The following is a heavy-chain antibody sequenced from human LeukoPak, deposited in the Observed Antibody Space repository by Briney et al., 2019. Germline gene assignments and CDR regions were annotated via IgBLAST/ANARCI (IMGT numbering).Heavy chain of an antibody. CDR3: ARDPTPDL. J-gene: IGHJ4*02. CDR2: INHSGST. V-gene: IGHV4-34*01. Sequence: SETLSLTCAVYGGSFSGYYWSWIRQPPGKGLEWIGEINHSGSTNYNPSLKSRVTISVDTSKNQFSLKLTSVTAADTAVYYCARDPTPDLWGQGTLVTVSS. CDR1: GGSFSGYY.